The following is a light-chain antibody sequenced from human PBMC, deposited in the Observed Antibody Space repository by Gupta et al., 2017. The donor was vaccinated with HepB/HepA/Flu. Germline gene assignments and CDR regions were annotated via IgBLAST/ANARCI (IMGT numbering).Light chain of an antibody. V-gene: IGKV4-1*01. Sequence: DIVMTQSPDSLAVSLVERATINCKSSPSVLYSSNNKNYLAWYQQKPGPPPKLLIYWASTRESGVPDRFSGSGSGTDFTLTISSLQAEDVAVYYCQQYYSTPLTFGGGTKVEIK. CDR2: WAS. CDR1: PSVLYSSNNKNY. J-gene: IGKJ4*01. CDR3: QQYYSTPLT.